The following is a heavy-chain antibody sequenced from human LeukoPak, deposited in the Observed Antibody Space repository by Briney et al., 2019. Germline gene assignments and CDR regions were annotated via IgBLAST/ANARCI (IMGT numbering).Heavy chain of an antibody. CDR3: ARDWYYYGSGSYYRGIDY. V-gene: IGHV1-18*01. D-gene: IGHD3-10*01. J-gene: IGHJ4*02. CDR2: ISAYNGNT. Sequence: GASVKVSCKASGYTFTSYGISWVRQAPGQGLEWMGWISAYNGNTNYAQKLQGRVTMTTDTSTSTAYMELSSLRSEDTAVYYCARDWYYYGSGSYYRGIDYWGQGTLVTVPS. CDR1: GYTFTSYG.